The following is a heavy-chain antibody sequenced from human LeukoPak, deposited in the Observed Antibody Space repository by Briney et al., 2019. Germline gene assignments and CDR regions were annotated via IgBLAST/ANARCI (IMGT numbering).Heavy chain of an antibody. CDR2: IKQDGSEK. D-gene: IGHD4-23*01. Sequence: AGGSLRLSCAASGFTFSSYAMHWVRQAPGKGLEWVANIKQDGSEKNYVDSVKGRFTISRDNAKNSLYLQMNSLRGEDTAVYYCARNGLNGGNSKFRSFDIWGQGTMVPVSS. V-gene: IGHV3-7*01. CDR1: GFTFSSYA. J-gene: IGHJ3*02. CDR3: ARNGLNGGNSKFRSFDI.